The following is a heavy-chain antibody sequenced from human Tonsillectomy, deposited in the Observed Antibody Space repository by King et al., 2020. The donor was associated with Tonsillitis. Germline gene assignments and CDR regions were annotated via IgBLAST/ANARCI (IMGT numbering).Heavy chain of an antibody. CDR1: GFTFSSYA. Sequence: DVQLVESGGGLIQPGGSLRLSCAASGFTFSSYAMSWVRQAPGKGLEWVSAIDDSAGDTYYADSVKGRFTISRDNSKNTLFLQMNSLRAEDTAVYYCAKMRVTTLTPYDAFDIWGQGTMVTVSS. D-gene: IGHD4-11*01. CDR2: IDDSAGDT. CDR3: AKMRVTTLTPYDAFDI. J-gene: IGHJ3*02. V-gene: IGHV3-23*04.